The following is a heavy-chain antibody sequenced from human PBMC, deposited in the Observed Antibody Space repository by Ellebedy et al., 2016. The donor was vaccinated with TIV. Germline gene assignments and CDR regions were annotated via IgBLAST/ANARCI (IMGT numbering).Heavy chain of an antibody. Sequence: GGSLRLSCAASGFTFSSYWMSWVRQAPGKGLEWVANIKQDGSEKYYVDSVKGRFTISRDNARKSVYLQMNSLRVEDTAVYFCARDGSYGDYLSPTHAFDFWGQGTMVTVSS. V-gene: IGHV3-7*01. CDR1: GFTFSSYW. J-gene: IGHJ3*01. CDR3: ARDGSYGDYLSPTHAFDF. D-gene: IGHD4-17*01. CDR2: IKQDGSEK.